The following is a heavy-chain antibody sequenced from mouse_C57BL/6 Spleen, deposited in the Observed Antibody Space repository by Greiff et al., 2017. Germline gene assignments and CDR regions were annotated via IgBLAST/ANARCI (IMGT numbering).Heavy chain of an antibody. J-gene: IGHJ2*01. CDR2: INPNNGGT. CDR3: ARRFTTVDDY. Sequence: VQLQQSGPELVKPGASVKISCKASGYTFTDYYMNWVKQSHGKSLEWIGDINPNNGGTSYNQKFKGKATLTVDKSSSTAYMELRSLTSEDSAVYYCARRFTTVDDYWGQGTTLTVSS. V-gene: IGHV1-26*01. CDR1: GYTFTDYY. D-gene: IGHD1-1*01.